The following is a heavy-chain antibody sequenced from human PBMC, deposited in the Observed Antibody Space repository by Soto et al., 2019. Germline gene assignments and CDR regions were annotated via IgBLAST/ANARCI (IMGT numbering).Heavy chain of an antibody. CDR1: GDRVSSNIAA. V-gene: IGHV6-1*01. Sequence: SQTLSLTCAISGDRVSSNIAAWNWIRQSPSRGLEWLGRTYYRSKWYNDYAVSVKSRITINPDTSKNQFSLQLNSVTPEDTAVYYCAREPYDSSGYYSYFDYWGQGTLVTVSS. CDR2: TYYRSKWYN. CDR3: AREPYDSSGYYSYFDY. D-gene: IGHD3-22*01. J-gene: IGHJ4*02.